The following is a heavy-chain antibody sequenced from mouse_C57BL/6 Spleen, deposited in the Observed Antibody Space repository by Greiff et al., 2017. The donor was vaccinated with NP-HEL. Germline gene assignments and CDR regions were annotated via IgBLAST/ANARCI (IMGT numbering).Heavy chain of an antibody. Sequence: EVQLQESGAELVRPGASVKLSCTASGFNIKDDYMHWVKQRPEQGLEWIGWIDPENGDTEYASKFQGKATITADTSSNTAYLQLSSLTSEDTAVYYCTYGYDGYYAMDYWGQGTSVTVSS. CDR1: GFNIKDDY. J-gene: IGHJ4*01. V-gene: IGHV14-4*01. D-gene: IGHD2-2*01. CDR2: IDPENGDT. CDR3: TYGYDGYYAMDY.